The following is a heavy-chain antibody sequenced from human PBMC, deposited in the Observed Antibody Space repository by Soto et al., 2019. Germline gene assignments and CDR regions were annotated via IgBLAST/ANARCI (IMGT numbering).Heavy chain of an antibody. CDR2: IYYSGST. D-gene: IGHD6-19*01. V-gene: IGHV4-59*01. Sequence: PSETLSLTCTVSGGSIRSYYWSWIRQPPGKGLEWIGYIYYSGSTNYNPSLKSRLTISVDTSKNQFSLKLSSVSAADTAVYYCAREGSGWSGVFDYWGQGTLVTVSS. CDR1: GGSIRSYY. CDR3: AREGSGWSGVFDY. J-gene: IGHJ4*02.